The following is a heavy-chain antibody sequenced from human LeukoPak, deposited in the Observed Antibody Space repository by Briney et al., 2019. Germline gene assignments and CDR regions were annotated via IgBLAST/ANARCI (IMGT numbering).Heavy chain of an antibody. CDR2: IYYSGST. V-gene: IGHV4-30-4*01. J-gene: IGHJ6*02. CDR3: ARDTWVATTYYYYGMDV. CDR1: GGSISSGDYY. D-gene: IGHD5-12*01. Sequence: SQTLSLTCTVSGGSISSGDYYWSWIRQPPGKGLEWIGYIYYSGSTYYNPSLKSRVTISVDTSKKRFSLKLSSVTAADTAVYYCARDTWVATTYYYYGMDVWGQGTTVTVSS.